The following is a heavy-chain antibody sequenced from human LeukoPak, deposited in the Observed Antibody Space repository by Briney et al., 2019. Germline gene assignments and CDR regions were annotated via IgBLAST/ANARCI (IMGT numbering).Heavy chain of an antibody. Sequence: GGSLRLSCAASGFTFSSYSMNWVRQAPGKGLEWVSSISSSSSYIYYADSVKGRFTISRDNAKNSLYLQMNSLRAEDTAVYYCARVCKTGSVADAFDIWGQGTMVTVSS. CDR1: GFTFSSYS. J-gene: IGHJ3*02. CDR3: ARVCKTGSVADAFDI. V-gene: IGHV3-21*01. CDR2: ISSSSSYI. D-gene: IGHD3-9*01.